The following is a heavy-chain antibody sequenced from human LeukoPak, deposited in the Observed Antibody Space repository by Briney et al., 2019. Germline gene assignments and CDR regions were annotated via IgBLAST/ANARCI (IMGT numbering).Heavy chain of an antibody. CDR1: GFTFSSYG. Sequence: GGSLRLSCAASGFTFSSYGMHWVRQAPGKGLEWVAVISYDGSYKYYADSVKGRFTISRDNSKNTLYLQMNSLRAEDTAVFYCAKVGDYGDYALDYWGQGTLVTVSS. V-gene: IGHV3-30*18. CDR3: AKVGDYGDYALDY. J-gene: IGHJ4*02. CDR2: ISYDGSYK. D-gene: IGHD4-17*01.